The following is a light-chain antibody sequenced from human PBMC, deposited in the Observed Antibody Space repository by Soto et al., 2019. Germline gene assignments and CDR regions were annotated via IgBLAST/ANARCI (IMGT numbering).Light chain of an antibody. CDR1: QSVGSK. CDR3: QQYEKWPPTT. Sequence: EILMTQSPATLAASPGERATLSCRASQSVGSKLAWYQQKPGQPPRLVMFDASIRATGVPARFSGGGSGTEFTLTISSLQSEDFALYYCQQYEKWPPTTLGQGTEVEIK. CDR2: DAS. J-gene: IGKJ1*01. V-gene: IGKV3-15*01.